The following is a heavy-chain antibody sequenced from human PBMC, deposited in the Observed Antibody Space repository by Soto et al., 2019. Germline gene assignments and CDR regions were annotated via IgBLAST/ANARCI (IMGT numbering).Heavy chain of an antibody. D-gene: IGHD6-25*01. J-gene: IGHJ6*02. CDR1: GGSFTGYY. Sequence: QVQLQQWGAGLLKPSETLSLTCAVYGGSFTGYYWSWIRQPPGKGLEWIGEINRRGSTNYNPSLKSRVTISVDTSKNQFSLNLNSVTAADTAVYYCARGSRVKIPAASGRDYYYHGLDVWGQGTAVTVSS. CDR2: INRRGST. CDR3: ARGSRVKIPAASGRDYYYHGLDV. V-gene: IGHV4-34*01.